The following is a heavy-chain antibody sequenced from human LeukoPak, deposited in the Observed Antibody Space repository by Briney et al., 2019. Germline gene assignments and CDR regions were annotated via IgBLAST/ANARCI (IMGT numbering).Heavy chain of an antibody. V-gene: IGHV4-34*01. CDR1: GASITNEDFF. Sequence: SETLSLTCAVTGASITNEDFFWGWIRQPPGKGLEWIGEINPSGTTNYNPSLKGRVTISLDTSKNHFSLNLSSVTAADTAVYYCARPRKHDYYDMDVWGKGTTVTVSS. CDR3: ARPRKHDYYDMDV. J-gene: IGHJ6*03. CDR2: INPSGTT.